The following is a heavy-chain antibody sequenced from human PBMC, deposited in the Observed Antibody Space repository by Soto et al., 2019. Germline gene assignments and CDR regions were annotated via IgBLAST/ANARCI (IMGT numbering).Heavy chain of an antibody. CDR2: IIPIFGTA. Sequence: SVKVSCKXSGGTFSSYAISWVRQAPGQGLEWMGGIIPIFGTANYAQKFQGRVTITADESTSTAYMELSSLRSGDTAVYYCARDGPDIVVVPAAPRTLNWFDPWGQGTLVTVSS. V-gene: IGHV1-69*13. CDR3: ARDGPDIVVVPAAPRTLNWFDP. J-gene: IGHJ5*02. D-gene: IGHD2-2*01. CDR1: GGTFSSYA.